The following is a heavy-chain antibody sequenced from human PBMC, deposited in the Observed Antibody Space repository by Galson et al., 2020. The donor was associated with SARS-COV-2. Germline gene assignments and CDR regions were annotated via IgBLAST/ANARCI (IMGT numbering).Heavy chain of an antibody. Sequence: GESLKISCKASGYTFTSYDINWVRLATGQGLEWMGWMNPNSGNTGYAQKFQGRVTMTRNTSISTAYMELSSLRSEDTAVYYCASEVGATTWSGGAFDIWGQGTMVTVSS. D-gene: IGHD1-26*01. CDR3: ASEVGATTWSGGAFDI. J-gene: IGHJ3*02. CDR1: GYTFTSYD. V-gene: IGHV1-8*01. CDR2: MNPNSGNT.